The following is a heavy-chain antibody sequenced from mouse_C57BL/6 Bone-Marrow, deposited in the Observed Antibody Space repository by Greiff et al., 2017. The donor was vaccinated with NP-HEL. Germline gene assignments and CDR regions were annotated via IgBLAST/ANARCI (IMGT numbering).Heavy chain of an antibody. CDR2: IWSGGST. CDR1: GFSLTSYG. Sequence: QVQLKQSGPGLVQPSQSLSITCTVSGFSLTSYGVHWVRQSPGKGLEWLGVIWSGGSTDYNAAFISRLSISKDKSKSQVFFKMNSLQADDTAIYYCARIPSIYYYGSSLYYAMDYWGQGTSVTVSS. D-gene: IGHD1-1*01. V-gene: IGHV2-2*01. CDR3: ARIPSIYYYGSSLYYAMDY. J-gene: IGHJ4*01.